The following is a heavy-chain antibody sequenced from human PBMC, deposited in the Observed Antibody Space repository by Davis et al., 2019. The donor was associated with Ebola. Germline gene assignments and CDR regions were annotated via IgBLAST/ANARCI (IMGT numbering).Heavy chain of an antibody. J-gene: IGHJ6*02. V-gene: IGHV3-7*01. Sequence: GESLKISCAASGFTFSSYWMSWVRQAPGKGLEWVANIKQDGSEKYYVDSVKGRFTISRDNAKNSLYLQMNSLRAEDTAVYYCARGGIYYGMDVWGQGTTVTVSS. D-gene: IGHD1-1*01. CDR3: ARGGIYYGMDV. CDR2: IKQDGSEK. CDR1: GFTFSSYW.